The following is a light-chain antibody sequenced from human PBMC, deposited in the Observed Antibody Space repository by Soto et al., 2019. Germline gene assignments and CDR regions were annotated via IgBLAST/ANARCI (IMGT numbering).Light chain of an antibody. Sequence: QSALTQPPSASGSPGQSVTISCTGTSSDVGAYNYVSWYQQHPGKAPKLMMYDVSKRPSGVPYRFSVSKSGNAASRTVSGLQGEEEADYYCSSYAGSSWVFGGGTKLTVL. CDR3: SSYAGSSWV. CDR2: DVS. J-gene: IGLJ3*02. V-gene: IGLV2-8*01. CDR1: SSDVGAYNY.